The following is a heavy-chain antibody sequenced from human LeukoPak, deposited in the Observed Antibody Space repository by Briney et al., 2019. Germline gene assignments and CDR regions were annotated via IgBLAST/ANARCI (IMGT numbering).Heavy chain of an antibody. CDR1: GFTFTSSA. Sequence: ASVKVSCNASGFTFTSSAVRWVREARGQRLEWIGWIVVGSGNTNYAQKFQERVTITRDMSTSTAYMELSSLRSEDTAVYYCAADRATENWFDPWGQGTLVTVSS. CDR3: AADRATENWFDP. D-gene: IGHD1-26*01. J-gene: IGHJ5*02. CDR2: IVVGSGNT. V-gene: IGHV1-58*01.